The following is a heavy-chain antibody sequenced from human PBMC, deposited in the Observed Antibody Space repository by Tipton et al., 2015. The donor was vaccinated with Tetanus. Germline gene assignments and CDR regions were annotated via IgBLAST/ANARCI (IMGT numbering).Heavy chain of an antibody. D-gene: IGHD6-19*01. CDR3: ARDSSGWYMEYYYYGMDV. Sequence: TLSLTCTVYGGSFSGYYWSWIRQPPGKGLEWIGEINHSGSTNYNPSLKSRVTISVDTSKNQFSLKLSSVTAADTAVYYCARDSSGWYMEYYYYGMDVWGQGTTVTVSS. J-gene: IGHJ6*02. V-gene: IGHV4-34*01. CDR1: GGSFSGYY. CDR2: INHSGST.